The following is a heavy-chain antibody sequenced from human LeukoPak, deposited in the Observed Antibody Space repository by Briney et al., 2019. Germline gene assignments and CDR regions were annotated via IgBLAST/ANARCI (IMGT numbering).Heavy chain of an antibody. CDR1: GGSFSGYY. CDR3: ARDSSGWFFDY. V-gene: IGHV4-34*01. J-gene: IGHJ4*02. CDR2: IDHSGRT. D-gene: IGHD6-19*01. Sequence: SETLSLTCAVYGGSFSGYYWSWIRQPPGKGLEWIGEIDHSGRTNSNASLKSRVTISVDTSKNQFSLRLTSVTAADTAVYYCARDSSGWFFDYWGQGTLVTVSS.